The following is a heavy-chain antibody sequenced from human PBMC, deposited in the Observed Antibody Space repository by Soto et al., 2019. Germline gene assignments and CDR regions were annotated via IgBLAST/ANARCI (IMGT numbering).Heavy chain of an antibody. CDR2: INHSGST. V-gene: IGHV4-34*01. Sequence: SETLSLTCAVYGGSFSGYYWSWIRQPPGKGLEWIGEINHSGSTNYNPSLKSRVTISVDTSKNQFSLKLSSVTAADTAVSYCARSRTGGVLWFGELFGYYYYVRDVWGQGTTVTFSS. J-gene: IGHJ6*02. D-gene: IGHD3-10*01. CDR3: ARSRTGGVLWFGELFGYYYYVRDV. CDR1: GGSFSGYY.